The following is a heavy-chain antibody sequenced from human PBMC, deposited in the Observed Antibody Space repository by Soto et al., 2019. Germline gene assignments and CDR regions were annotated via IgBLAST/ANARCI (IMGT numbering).Heavy chain of an antibody. CDR2: IDPSDSYT. CDR3: ARHLAATSPFDY. J-gene: IGHJ4*02. Sequence: EVQLVQSRVEVKKSGESLRISCKGSGYSFSNYWISWVRQMPGKGLECMGRIDPSDSYTHYSPSFQGHVTLSVDKSISTAYLQWSSLKASDTAIYYCARHLAATSPFDYWGQGTLVTVSS. CDR1: GYSFSNYW. V-gene: IGHV5-10-1*01. D-gene: IGHD6-25*01.